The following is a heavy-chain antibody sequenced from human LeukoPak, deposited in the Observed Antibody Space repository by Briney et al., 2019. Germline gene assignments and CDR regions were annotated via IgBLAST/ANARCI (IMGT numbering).Heavy chain of an antibody. CDR1: GYTFTSYY. J-gene: IGHJ4*02. CDR3: ARAKTGQVTGTYYFDY. CDR2: INPSGGST. Sequence: ASVKVSCKASGYTFTSYYMHWVRQAPGQGLEWMGIINPSGGSTSYAQKFQGRVTMTRDTSTSTVYMELSSLRSEDTAVYYCARAKTGQVTGTYYFDYWGQGTLVSVSS. V-gene: IGHV1-46*01. D-gene: IGHD6-19*01.